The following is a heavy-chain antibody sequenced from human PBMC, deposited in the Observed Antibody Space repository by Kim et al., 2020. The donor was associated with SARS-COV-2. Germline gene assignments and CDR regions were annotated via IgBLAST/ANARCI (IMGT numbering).Heavy chain of an antibody. D-gene: IGHD2-15*01. CDR3: ARLSGYCSGGSCPVRPNDY. Sequence: GESLKISCKGSGYSFTSYWIGWVRQMPGKGLEWMGIIYPGDSDTRYSPSFQGQVTISADKSISTAYLQWSSLKASDTAMYYCARLSGYCSGGSCPVRPNDYWGQGTLVTVSS. CDR2: IYPGDSDT. V-gene: IGHV5-51*01. J-gene: IGHJ4*02. CDR1: GYSFTSYW.